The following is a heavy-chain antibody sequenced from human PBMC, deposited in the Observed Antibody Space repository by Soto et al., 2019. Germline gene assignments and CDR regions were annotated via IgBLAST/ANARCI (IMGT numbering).Heavy chain of an antibody. CDR2: INHSGST. CDR1: GGSFSGYY. V-gene: IGHV4-34*01. J-gene: IGHJ5*02. Sequence: SETLSLTCAVYGGSFSGYYWSWIRQPPGKGLEWIGEINHSGSTNYNPSLKSRVTISVDTSKNQFSLKLSSVTAADTAVYYCASAPYCSGGSCPPARGTFWFDPWGQGTLVTVSS. D-gene: IGHD2-15*01. CDR3: ASAPYCSGGSCPPARGTFWFDP.